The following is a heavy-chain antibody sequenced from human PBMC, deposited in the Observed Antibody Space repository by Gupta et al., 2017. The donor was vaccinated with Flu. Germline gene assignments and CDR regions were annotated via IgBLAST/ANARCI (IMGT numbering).Heavy chain of an antibody. D-gene: IGHD5-24*01. CDR1: GFSFSTYA. Sequence: QVRLVESGGGVVQPGRSLRLSCAASGFSFSTYALPWVRPAPGKGLEWVAGSSQDGSNYYHTDSVKCRFTISRDNSKNTLYLQMSSLRTEDTAVYYCAKDWRWDNNNYGMNVWGQGTTVTVSS. CDR3: AKDWRWDNNNYGMNV. CDR2: SSQDGSNY. V-gene: IGHV3-30*18. J-gene: IGHJ6*02.